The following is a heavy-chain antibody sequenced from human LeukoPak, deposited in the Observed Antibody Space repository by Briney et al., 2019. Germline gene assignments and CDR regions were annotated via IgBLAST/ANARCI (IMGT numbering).Heavy chain of an antibody. J-gene: IGHJ5*02. CDR3: ARERHPYGDYEGWFDP. CDR1: GGSISSYY. D-gene: IGHD4-17*01. V-gene: IGHV4-59*01. CDR2: IYYSGGT. Sequence: SETLSLTCTVSGGSISSYYWSWVRQPPGKGLEWVGYIYYSGGTNYNPSLKSRVTISVDTSKNHFPLKLSSVTAADTAVYYCARERHPYGDYEGWFDPWGQGTLVTVSS.